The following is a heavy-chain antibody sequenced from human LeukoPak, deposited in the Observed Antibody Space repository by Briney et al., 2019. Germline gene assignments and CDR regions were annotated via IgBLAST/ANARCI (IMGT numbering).Heavy chain of an antibody. CDR3: ARDSIAAAGRPFDY. CDR1: GFTFGSYS. V-gene: IGHV3-21*01. Sequence: GGSLRLSCAASGFTFGSYSMNWVRQAPGKGLEWVSSISSSSSYIYYADSVKGRFTISRDNAKNSLYLQMNSLRAEDTAVYYCARDSIAAAGRPFDYWGQGTLVTVSS. J-gene: IGHJ4*02. D-gene: IGHD6-13*01. CDR2: ISSSSSYI.